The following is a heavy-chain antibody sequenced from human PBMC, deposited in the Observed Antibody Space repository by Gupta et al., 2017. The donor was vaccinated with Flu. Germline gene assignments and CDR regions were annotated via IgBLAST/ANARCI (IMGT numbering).Heavy chain of an antibody. CDR3: ASYDSSGYYAPGGDY. Sequence: QVQLVQSGAEVKKPGSSVKVSCKASGGTFSSYAISWVRQAPGQGLEWIGGIIPILGTANYAQKFQGRVTITADESTSTAYMELSSLRSEDTAVYYCASYDSSGYYAPGGDYWGQGTLVTVSS. V-gene: IGHV1-69*01. CDR1: GGTFSSYA. CDR2: IIPILGTA. J-gene: IGHJ4*02. D-gene: IGHD3-22*01.